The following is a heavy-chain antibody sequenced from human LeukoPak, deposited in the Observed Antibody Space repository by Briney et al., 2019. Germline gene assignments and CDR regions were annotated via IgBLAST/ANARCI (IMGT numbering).Heavy chain of an antibody. D-gene: IGHD5-12*01. CDR2: IYYSGVT. V-gene: IGHV4-59*08. Sequence: SETLSLNCTVSGASLSSYYWSWIRLPPGKGLEWNGSIYYSGVTNFNPSLKRRIAMSVDTSRNLFSLKLSSVTAADTAVYYCARREGSHYSVDIWGQGTTVTVSS. CDR1: GASLSSYY. CDR3: ARREGSHYSVDI. J-gene: IGHJ6*02.